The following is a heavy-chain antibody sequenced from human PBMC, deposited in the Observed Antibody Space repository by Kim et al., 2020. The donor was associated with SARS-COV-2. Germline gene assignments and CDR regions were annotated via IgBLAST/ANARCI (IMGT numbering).Heavy chain of an antibody. CDR2: ISYSGNT. CDR3: ARGVWFGELNWFDP. Sequence: SETLSLTCTVSGGSISNYYWSWIRQPPGKGXEWIGYISYSGNTNYKPSLKSRVTISVDTSKNQFSLKMTSVTAADTAVYYCARGVWFGELNWFDPWGQGTLVTVSS. D-gene: IGHD3-10*01. CDR1: GGSISNYY. J-gene: IGHJ5*02. V-gene: IGHV4-59*01.